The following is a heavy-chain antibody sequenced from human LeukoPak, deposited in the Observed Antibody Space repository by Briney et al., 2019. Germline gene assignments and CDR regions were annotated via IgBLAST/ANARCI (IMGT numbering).Heavy chain of an antibody. V-gene: IGHV5-51*01. D-gene: IGHD3-9*01. J-gene: IGHJ3*02. CDR3: AKARDYDILTGVVHDAFDI. Sequence: GESLKISCKGSGYSFTSYWIGWVRQMPGKGLEWMGIIYPGDSDTRYSPSFQGQVTISADKSISTAYLQWNSLRAEDTAVYYCAKARDYDILTGVVHDAFDIWGQGTMVTVSS. CDR2: IYPGDSDT. CDR1: GYSFTSYW.